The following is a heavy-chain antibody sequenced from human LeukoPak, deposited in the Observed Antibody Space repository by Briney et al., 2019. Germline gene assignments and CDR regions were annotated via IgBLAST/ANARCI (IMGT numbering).Heavy chain of an antibody. Sequence: SETLSLTCAVYGGSFSGYYWSWIRQPPGKGLEWIGEINHSGSTNYNPSLKSRVTISVDTSKNQFSLKLSSVTAADTAVYYCARHGLRYFDWLFVARSMNGFDPRGQGTLVTVSS. J-gene: IGHJ5*02. D-gene: IGHD3-9*01. CDR3: ARHGLRYFDWLFVARSMNGFDP. CDR2: INHSGST. CDR1: GGSFSGYY. V-gene: IGHV4-34*01.